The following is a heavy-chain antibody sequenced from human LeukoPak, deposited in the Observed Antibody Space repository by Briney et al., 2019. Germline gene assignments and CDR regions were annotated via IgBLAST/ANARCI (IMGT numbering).Heavy chain of an antibody. CDR1: GGTFSSYA. D-gene: IGHD3-10*01. V-gene: IGHV1-69*06. CDR2: IIPIFGTA. CDR3: ARLRGSGSYYNLGSYSYYGMDV. J-gene: IGHJ6*04. Sequence: ASVKVSCKASGGTFSSYAISWVRQAPGQGLEWMGGIIPIFGTANYAQKFQGRVTITADKSTSTAYMELSSLRSEDTAVYYCARLRGSGSYYNLGSYSYYGMDVWGKGTTVTVSS.